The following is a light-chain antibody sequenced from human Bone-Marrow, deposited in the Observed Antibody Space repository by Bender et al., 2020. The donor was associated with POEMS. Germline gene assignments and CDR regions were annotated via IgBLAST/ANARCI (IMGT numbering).Light chain of an antibody. J-gene: IGLJ1*01. CDR2: SSH. Sequence: QSVLTQPPSASGTPGQRVTISCSGGRSNIGAHAVNWYQHLPGTAPKLLIYSSHRRPSEVPDRFSGSRSGTSASLAISGLQSEDEADYYCCSYARSSTFPYVFGTGTKVTVL. CDR3: CSYARSSTFPYV. CDR1: RSNIGAHA. V-gene: IGLV1-44*01.